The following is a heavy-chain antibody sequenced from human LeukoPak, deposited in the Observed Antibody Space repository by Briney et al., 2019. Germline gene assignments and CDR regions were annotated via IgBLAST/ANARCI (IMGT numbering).Heavy chain of an antibody. D-gene: IGHD1-1*01. Sequence: GGSLRLSCAASGFTFSNAWMGWVRQAPGKGLEWVGRIKSKTDGGTTDYAAPVKGRFTISRDDSKNTLYLQMNSLKTEDTAVYYCTTEEGDDPDYYYYGMDVWGQGTTVTVSS. CDR2: IKSKTDGGTT. CDR3: TTEEGDDPDYYYYGMDV. J-gene: IGHJ6*02. V-gene: IGHV3-15*01. CDR1: GFTFSNAW.